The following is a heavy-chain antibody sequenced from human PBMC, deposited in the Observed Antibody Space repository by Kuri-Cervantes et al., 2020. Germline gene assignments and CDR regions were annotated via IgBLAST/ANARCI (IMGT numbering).Heavy chain of an antibody. Sequence: GGSLRLSCQASRYRFTTYWIGWVRQKPGKGLEWVGFIYPGNSDTRYSPSFQGQVTISADKSISTAYLQWSSLKASDTAMYYCASANWGSLSGAFDIWGQGTMVTVSS. CDR1: RYRFTTYW. V-gene: IGHV5-51*01. CDR2: IYPGNSDT. D-gene: IGHD7-27*01. CDR3: ASANWGSLSGAFDI. J-gene: IGHJ3*02.